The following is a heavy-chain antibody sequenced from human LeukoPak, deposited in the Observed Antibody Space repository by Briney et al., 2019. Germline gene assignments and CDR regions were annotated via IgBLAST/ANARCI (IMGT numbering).Heavy chain of an antibody. J-gene: IGHJ4*02. V-gene: IGHV3-74*01. D-gene: IGHD5-12*01. Sequence: GGSLRLSCAASGITFSNYWMHWVRQAPGKGLEWVSRINRDGSATNHADSVKGRFTISRDNAKNSLYLQMNSLRAEDTALYYCARVTYYDSLYYFDYWGQGTLVTVSS. CDR1: GITFSNYW. CDR3: ARVTYYDSLYYFDY. CDR2: INRDGSAT.